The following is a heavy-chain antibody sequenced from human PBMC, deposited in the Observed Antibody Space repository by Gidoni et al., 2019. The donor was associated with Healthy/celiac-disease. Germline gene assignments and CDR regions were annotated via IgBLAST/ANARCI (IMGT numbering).Heavy chain of an antibody. Sequence: ELQLVESGGGLLQPGGSLRLSCAPSGFTFGSYGMNWVRKAPGKGLELVSYISSSSSTIYYADSVKGRFTISRDNAKNSLYLQMNSLRDEDTAVYYCARDLTPPYYFDYWGQGTLVTVSS. V-gene: IGHV3-48*02. CDR2: ISSSSSTI. J-gene: IGHJ4*02. CDR3: ARDLTPPYYFDY. CDR1: GFTFGSYG.